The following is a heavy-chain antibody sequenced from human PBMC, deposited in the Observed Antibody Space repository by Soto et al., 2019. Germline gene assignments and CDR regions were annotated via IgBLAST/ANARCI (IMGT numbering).Heavy chain of an antibody. D-gene: IGHD3-22*01. CDR3: ARDGPLTYSSGLTFDY. CDR2: IWYDGSNK. CDR1: GFTFSSYG. V-gene: IGHV3-33*01. J-gene: IGHJ4*02. Sequence: QVQLVESGGGVVQPGRSLRLSCAASGFTFSSYGMHWVRQAPGKGLEWVAVIWYDGSNKYYADSVKGRFTISRDNSKNTLYLQMNSLRAEDTAVYYCARDGPLTYSSGLTFDYWGQGTLVTVSS.